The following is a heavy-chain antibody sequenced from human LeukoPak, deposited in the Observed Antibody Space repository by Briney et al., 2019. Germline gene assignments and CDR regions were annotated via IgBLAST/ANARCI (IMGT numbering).Heavy chain of an antibody. CDR1: GGSISSGGYY. CDR2: IYYSGST. V-gene: IGHV4-31*03. Sequence: PSQTLSLTCTVSGGSISSGGYYWSWIRQHPGKGLEWIGYIYYSGSTYYNPSLKSRVTISVDTSKNQFSLKLSSVTAADTAVYYCARGHYGDYGFNPTKWGQGTLVTVSS. CDR3: ARGHYGDYGFNPTK. D-gene: IGHD4-17*01. J-gene: IGHJ4*02.